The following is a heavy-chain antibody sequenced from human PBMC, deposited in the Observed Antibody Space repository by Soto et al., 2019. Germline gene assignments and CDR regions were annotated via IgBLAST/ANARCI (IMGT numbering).Heavy chain of an antibody. V-gene: IGHV4-31*03. Sequence: QVQLQESGPGVVKPSQTLSLTCTVSGGSIKSGGYYWSWIRQHPGKGLEWIGNIYHTGITYYNPSLKSRLSISVDTSKNQFSLRLSSVTAADTGIYYCARDASGPYSFYYHGMDVWVQGTTVIVSS. CDR1: GGSIKSGGYY. D-gene: IGHD1-26*01. J-gene: IGHJ6*02. CDR3: ARDASGPYSFYYHGMDV. CDR2: IYHTGIT.